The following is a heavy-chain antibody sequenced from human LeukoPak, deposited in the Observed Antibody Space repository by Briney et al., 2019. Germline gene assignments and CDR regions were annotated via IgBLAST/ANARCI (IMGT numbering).Heavy chain of an antibody. CDR1: GFTFSSYW. CDR3: ARVSPRYYFDY. V-gene: IGHV3-7*01. CDR2: IKQDGSEK. Sequence: GGSLRLSCAASGFTFSSYWMSWIRQAPGKGLEWVANIKQDGSEKYYVDSVRGRFTISRDNAKNSLYLQMNSLRAEDTAVYYCARVSPRYYFDYWGQGTLVTVSS. J-gene: IGHJ4*02.